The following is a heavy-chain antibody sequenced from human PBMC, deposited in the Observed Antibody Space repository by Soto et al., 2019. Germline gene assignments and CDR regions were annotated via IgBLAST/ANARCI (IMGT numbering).Heavy chain of an antibody. CDR2: IKSDGTTT. V-gene: IGHV3-74*01. CDR1: GFTFSSYW. D-gene: IGHD2-2*02. J-gene: IGHJ5*02. CDR3: ARDHCTTSTCYTGWFDP. Sequence: EVQLVESGGGLVQPGGSLRLSCAASGFTFSSYWMHWVRQAPGKGLVWVSRIKSDGTTTNYADSVKGRFTISRDSAKNTLFLQMNSLRAEDTAVYYCARDHCTTSTCYTGWFDPWGQGTLVTVSS.